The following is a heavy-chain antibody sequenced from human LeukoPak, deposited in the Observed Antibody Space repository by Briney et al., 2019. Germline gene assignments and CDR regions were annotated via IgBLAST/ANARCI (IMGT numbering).Heavy chain of an antibody. Sequence: SETLSLTCTVSGYSISSGYYWGWIRPPPGKGLEWIGSIYHSGSTYYNPSLKSRVTISVDTSKNQFSLKLSSVTAADTAVYYCARRTHDGRSHHYFDYWGQGTLVTVSS. V-gene: IGHV4-38-2*02. CDR2: IYHSGST. CDR1: GYSISSGYY. D-gene: IGHD2-15*01. CDR3: ARRTHDGRSHHYFDY. J-gene: IGHJ4*02.